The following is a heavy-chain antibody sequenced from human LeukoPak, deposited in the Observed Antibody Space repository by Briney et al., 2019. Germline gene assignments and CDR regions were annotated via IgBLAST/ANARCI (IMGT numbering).Heavy chain of an antibody. CDR2: IYHSGST. CDR3: ARVASGYDFRLNY. D-gene: IGHD5-12*01. J-gene: IGHJ4*02. CDR1: GYSISSCYY. V-gene: IGHV4-38-2*01. Sequence: PSETLSLTCAVSGYSISSCYYWGWIRQPPGKGLEWIGSIYHSGSTYYNPSLKSRVTISVDTSKNQFSLKLSSVTAADTAVYYCARVASGYDFRLNYWGQGTLVTVSS.